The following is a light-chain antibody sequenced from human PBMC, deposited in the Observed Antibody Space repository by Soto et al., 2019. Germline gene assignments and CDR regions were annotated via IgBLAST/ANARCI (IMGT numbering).Light chain of an antibody. CDR3: HQYGTSPET. CDR2: GAS. Sequence: EIVMTQSPATLSVSPGERATLSCRASQSVSSNLAWYQQKPGQAPRLLMYGASSRATGIPDRFSGSGSGTDFTLTISRLEPEDFAVYFCHQYGTSPETFGQGTKVDIK. V-gene: IGKV3-20*01. CDR1: QSVSSN. J-gene: IGKJ1*01.